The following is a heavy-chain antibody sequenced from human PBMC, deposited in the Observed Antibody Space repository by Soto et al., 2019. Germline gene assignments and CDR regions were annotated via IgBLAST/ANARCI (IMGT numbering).Heavy chain of an antibody. CDR1: GGSISSYY. Sequence: QVQLQESGPGLVKPSETLSLTCSVSGGSISSYYWGWIRQPPGKGLEWIGYISYTGSTDYSPSLKSRVTIAVDTSKNQFSLKLRSVTAADTAIYSCARHYPNENDGNYFDYWGRGTLVTVSS. D-gene: IGHD1-1*01. CDR3: ARHYPNENDGNYFDY. J-gene: IGHJ4*02. V-gene: IGHV4-59*08. CDR2: ISYTGST.